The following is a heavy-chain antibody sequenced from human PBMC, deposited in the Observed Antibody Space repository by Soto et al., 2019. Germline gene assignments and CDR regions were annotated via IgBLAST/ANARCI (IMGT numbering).Heavy chain of an antibody. CDR3: AAYRTYCGGDCYVD. D-gene: IGHD2-21*02. V-gene: IGHV1-58*01. Sequence: SVKVSCKASGFTFTSSAVQWVRQARGQRLVWIGWIVVGSGNTNYAQKFQERVTITRDMSTSTAYMELSSLRSEETAVYYCAAYRTYCGGDCYVDWGQGTQVTVSS. CDR1: GFTFTSSA. J-gene: IGHJ4*02. CDR2: IVVGSGNT.